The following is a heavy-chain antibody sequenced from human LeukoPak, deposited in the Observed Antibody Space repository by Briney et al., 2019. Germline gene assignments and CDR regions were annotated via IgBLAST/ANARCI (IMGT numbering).Heavy chain of an antibody. V-gene: IGHV3-48*03. D-gene: IGHD3-10*01. CDR1: GFTFSNYE. CDR2: ISNFGDII. Sequence: GGSLRLSCAASGFTFSNYEMNWVRQAPGKGLEWISHISNFGDIIHYADSVEGRFTISRDNAKNSLYLQMNSLRAEDTAVYYCARGRILWFGETDAFDIWGQGTMVTVSS. J-gene: IGHJ3*02. CDR3: ARGRILWFGETDAFDI.